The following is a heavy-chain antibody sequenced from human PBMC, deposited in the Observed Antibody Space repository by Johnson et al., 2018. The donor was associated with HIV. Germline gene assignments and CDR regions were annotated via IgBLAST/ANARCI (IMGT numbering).Heavy chain of an antibody. J-gene: IGHJ3*02. CDR2: IKQDGSEK. CDR3: AKDTNYGSGPVDI. Sequence: MQLVESGGGLVQPGGSLSLSCAASGFTSSNFWMSWVRQAPGKGLEWVANIKQDGSEKYSLASVKGRFTISRDSSKNTLYLQISNLRVEDTAVYYCAKDTNYGSGPVDIWGQGTMVTVSS. CDR1: GFTSSNFW. V-gene: IGHV3-7*01. D-gene: IGHD3-10*01.